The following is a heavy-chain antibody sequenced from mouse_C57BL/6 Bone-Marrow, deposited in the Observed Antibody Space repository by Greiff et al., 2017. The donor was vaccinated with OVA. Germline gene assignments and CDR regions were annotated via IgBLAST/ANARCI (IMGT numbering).Heavy chain of an antibody. D-gene: IGHD1-1*01. V-gene: IGHV2-9-1*01. CDR1: GFSLTSYA. CDR3: ARNADYGSSYGFAY. Sequence: VQLVESGPGLVAPSQSLSITCTVSGFSLTSYAISWVRQPPGKGLEWLGVIWTGGGTTYNSALKSSLSLSKDNSKSQVVLKKNSLQTDDTSRDYCARNADYGSSYGFAYWGQGTLVTVSA. CDR2: IWTGGGT. J-gene: IGHJ3*01.